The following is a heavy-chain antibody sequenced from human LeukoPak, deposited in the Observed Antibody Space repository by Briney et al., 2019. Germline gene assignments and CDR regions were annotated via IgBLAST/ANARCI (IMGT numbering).Heavy chain of an antibody. J-gene: IGHJ3*02. D-gene: IGHD3-9*01. CDR1: GGSISSYY. V-gene: IGHV4-30-4*08. Sequence: SETLSLTCTVSGGSISSYYWSWIRQPPGKGLEWIGYIYYSGGTYYNPSLKSRVTISVDTSKNQFSLKLSSVTAADTAVYYCAREPYYDILTGYLDAFDIWGQGTMVTVSS. CDR2: IYYSGGT. CDR3: AREPYYDILTGYLDAFDI.